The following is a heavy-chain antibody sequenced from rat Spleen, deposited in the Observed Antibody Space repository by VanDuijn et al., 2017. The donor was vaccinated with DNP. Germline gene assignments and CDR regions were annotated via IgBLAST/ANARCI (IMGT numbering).Heavy chain of an antibody. CDR3: TSNPHLRTAAPFDY. Sequence: EVQLVESGGGLVQPGRSLKLSCVASGFTFNNYWMTWIRQAPGKGLEWVASITHIGGTTFYPDSVKGRFTISRDNAKSTLYLQVNSLRSEDTATYYCTSNPHLRTAAPFDYWGQGVMVTVSS. D-gene: IGHD3-8*01. CDR2: ITHIGGTT. CDR1: GFTFNNYW. V-gene: IGHV5-31*01. J-gene: IGHJ2*01.